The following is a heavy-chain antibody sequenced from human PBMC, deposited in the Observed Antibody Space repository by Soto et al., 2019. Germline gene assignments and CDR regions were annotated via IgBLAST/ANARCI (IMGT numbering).Heavy chain of an antibody. CDR2: INPSGGST. CDR3: ARAHIRFLEWLSTGANYYYGMDV. D-gene: IGHD3-3*01. CDR1: GYTLTSYY. Sequence: ASVKVSCKASGYTLTSYYMHWVRQAPGQGLEWMGIINPSGGSTSYAQKFQGRVTMTRDTSTSTVYMELSSLRSEDTAVYYCARAHIRFLEWLSTGANYYYGMDVWGQGTTVTVSS. J-gene: IGHJ6*02. V-gene: IGHV1-46*01.